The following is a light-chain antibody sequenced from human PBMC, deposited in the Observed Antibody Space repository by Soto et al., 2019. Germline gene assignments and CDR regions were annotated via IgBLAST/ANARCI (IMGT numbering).Light chain of an antibody. CDR2: DVS. Sequence: QSMLTQPASVSGSPGQSITTSCTGTSSDVGGYNYVSWYQQHPGKAPKLMIYDVSNRPSGVSNRFSGSKSANTASLTISGLQAEDEADYYCSSHTSSSTSYVFGTGTKVTVL. J-gene: IGLJ1*01. CDR3: SSHTSSSTSYV. CDR1: SSDVGGYNY. V-gene: IGLV2-14*01.